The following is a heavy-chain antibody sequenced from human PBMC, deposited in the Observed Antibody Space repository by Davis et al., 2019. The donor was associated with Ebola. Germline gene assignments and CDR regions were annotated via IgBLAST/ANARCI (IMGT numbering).Heavy chain of an antibody. Sequence: SETLSLTCTVSGVSISSGSYYWGWIRQAPGKGLEWIGSISYSGNTYYNPSLKSRVTLSVDKSKNQFSLKLSSVTAADTAVYYCAREGSPYAFDIWGQGTMVTVSS. CDR3: AREGSPYAFDI. CDR1: GVSISSGSYY. V-gene: IGHV4-39*02. J-gene: IGHJ3*02. CDR2: ISYSGNT.